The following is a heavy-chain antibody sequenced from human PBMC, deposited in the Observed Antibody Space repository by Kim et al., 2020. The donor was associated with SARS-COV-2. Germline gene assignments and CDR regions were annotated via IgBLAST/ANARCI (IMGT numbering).Heavy chain of an antibody. CDR3: ASAKPAYYGMDV. V-gene: IGHV1-45*02. Sequence: NYAQKFQDRVTITRDRSMSTAYMELSSLRSEDTAMYYCASAKPAYYGMDVWGQGTTVTVSS. J-gene: IGHJ6*02.